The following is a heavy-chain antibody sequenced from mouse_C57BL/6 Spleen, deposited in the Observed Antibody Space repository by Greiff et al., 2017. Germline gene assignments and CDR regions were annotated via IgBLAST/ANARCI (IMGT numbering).Heavy chain of an antibody. J-gene: IGHJ3*01. CDR3: ARGYDYDEGFAY. CDR2: ISYSGST. V-gene: IGHV3-1*01. Sequence: VQLKESGPGMVKPSQSLSLTCTVTGYSITSGYDWHWIRHFPGNKLEWMGYISYSGSTNYNPSLKSRISITHDTSKNHFFLKLNSVTTEDTATYDCARGYDYDEGFAYWGQGTLVTVSA. CDR1: GYSITSGYD. D-gene: IGHD2-4*01.